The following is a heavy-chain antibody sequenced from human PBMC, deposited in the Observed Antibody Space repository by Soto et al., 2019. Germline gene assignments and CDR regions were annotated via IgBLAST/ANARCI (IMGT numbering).Heavy chain of an antibody. CDR1: FHFRNLR. CDR2: ITPDGSYT. V-gene: IGHV3-74*01. D-gene: IGHD5-12*01. J-gene: IGHJ4*02. CDR3: ARDLIIVDTPGDDFDY. Sequence: EVQLVESGGGLVQPGGFPRIFLSTLGFHFRNLRVALVRPTSGKGLMWVARITPDGSYTSYADSVKGRFTISRDNAKNTLYLQMNGLRAEDTAIYYCARDLIIVDTPGDDFDYWGQGTLVAVSS.